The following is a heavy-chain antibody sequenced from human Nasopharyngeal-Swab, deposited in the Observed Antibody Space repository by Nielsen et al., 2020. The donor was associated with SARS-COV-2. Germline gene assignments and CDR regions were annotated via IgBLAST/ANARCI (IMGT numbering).Heavy chain of an antibody. Sequence: GESLKISCAVSGFTFTSHATSWVRQAPGKGLEWVSSTTGSGGRTYYADSVKGRFTISRDNSKNTLYLQMNSLRAEDTAIYYCAKEHCSGGSCYSRRTFDWFDPWGQGTLVTVSS. CDR1: GFTFTSHA. D-gene: IGHD2-15*01. V-gene: IGHV3-23*01. J-gene: IGHJ5*02. CDR3: AKEHCSGGSCYSRRTFDWFDP. CDR2: TTGSGGRT.